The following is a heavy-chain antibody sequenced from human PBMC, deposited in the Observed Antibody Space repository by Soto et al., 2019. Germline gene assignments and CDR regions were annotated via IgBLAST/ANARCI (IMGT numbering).Heavy chain of an antibody. D-gene: IGHD2-2*02. CDR1: GYTFTGYY. J-gene: IGHJ6*02. V-gene: IGHV1-2*04. CDR3: ARGQRAYCSSTSCYIRGVGYYYYYGMDV. Sequence: SVEVSSRASGYTFTGYYMHWVRQAPGQGLEWMGWINPNSGGTNYAQKFQGWVTMTRDTSISTAYMELSRLRSDDTAVYYCARGQRAYCSSTSCYIRGVGYYYYYGMDVWGQGTTVTVSS. CDR2: INPNSGGT.